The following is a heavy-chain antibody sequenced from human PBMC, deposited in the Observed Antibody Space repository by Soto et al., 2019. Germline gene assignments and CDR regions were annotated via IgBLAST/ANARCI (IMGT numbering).Heavy chain of an antibody. V-gene: IGHV3-21*06. D-gene: IGHD2-2*01. J-gene: IGHJ5*01. CDR1: GFTFSRYG. CDR3: ARDPSEGRVGNWFES. Sequence: EVQLVESGGGLVKPGGSRRLSCAASGFTFSRYGMNWLRQAPGKGLEWVASISSSTSYVYYADSVKGRFSTSRDNAKNIRDLEMYDLRTEDTAVDYCARDPSEGRVGNWFESWGQGTLVTVSS. CDR2: ISSSTSYV.